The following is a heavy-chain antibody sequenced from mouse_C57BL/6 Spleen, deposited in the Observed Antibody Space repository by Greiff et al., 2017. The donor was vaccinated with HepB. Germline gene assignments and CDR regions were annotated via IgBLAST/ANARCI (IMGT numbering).Heavy chain of an antibody. Sequence: EVQLQESGPGLVKPSQSLSLTCSVTGYSITSGYYWNWIRQFPGNKLEWMGYISYDGSNNYNPSLKNRISITRDTSKNQFFLKLNSVTTEDTATYYCARGLGLFDYWGQGTTLTVSS. CDR2: ISYDGSN. V-gene: IGHV3-6*01. J-gene: IGHJ2*01. CDR3: ARGLGLFDY. D-gene: IGHD4-1*01. CDR1: GYSITSGYY.